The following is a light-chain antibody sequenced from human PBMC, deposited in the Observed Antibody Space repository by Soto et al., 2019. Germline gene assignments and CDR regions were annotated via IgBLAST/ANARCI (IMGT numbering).Light chain of an antibody. Sequence: EIMSKQSPGTLSLSPGERATLSCRASQSVSNNYLAWYHQKPGQAPRLLIYGASTRATGIPARFSGSGSGTEFTLTISSLQPDDFATYYCQQYNSYSWTFGQGSMVDIK. J-gene: IGKJ1*01. CDR2: GAS. CDR1: QSVSNNY. CDR3: QQYNSYSWT. V-gene: IGKV3-20*01.